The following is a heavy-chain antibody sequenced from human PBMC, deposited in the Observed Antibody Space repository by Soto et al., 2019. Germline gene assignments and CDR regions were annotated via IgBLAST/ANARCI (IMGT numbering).Heavy chain of an antibody. CDR2: ISAYNGNT. Sequence: GASVKVSCKASGYTFTSYGISWARQAPGQGLEWMGWISAYNGNTNYAQKLQGRVTMTTDTSTSTAYMELRSLRSDDTAVYYCASLGGSSGVFWFDPWGQGTLVTVSS. J-gene: IGHJ5*02. CDR3: ASLGGSSGVFWFDP. CDR1: GYTFTSYG. V-gene: IGHV1-18*01. D-gene: IGHD6-19*01.